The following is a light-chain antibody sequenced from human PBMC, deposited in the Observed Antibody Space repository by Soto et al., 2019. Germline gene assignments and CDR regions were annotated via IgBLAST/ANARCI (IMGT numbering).Light chain of an antibody. Sequence: QPVLTQSPSASASLGASVKLTCTLSSGHSSYAIAWHQQQPEKGPRYLMKLKSDGSQIKGDGIPDRFSGSSSGAERYLTISGLQSEDEADYYCQTWGSGIDVVFGGGTKLTVL. CDR3: QTWGSGIDVV. J-gene: IGLJ2*01. CDR1: SGHSSYA. V-gene: IGLV4-69*01. CDR2: LKSDGSQ.